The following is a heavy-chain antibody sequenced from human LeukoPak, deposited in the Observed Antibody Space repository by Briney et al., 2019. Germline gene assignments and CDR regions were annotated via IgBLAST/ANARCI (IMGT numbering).Heavy chain of an antibody. Sequence: GGSLRLSCAASGFTFSSYAMHWVRQAPGKGLEWVAVISYDGSNKYYADSVKGRFTISRDNSKNTLYLQMNSLRAEDTAVYYCARDRTSWSGYSYFDYWGQGTLVTVSS. J-gene: IGHJ4*02. D-gene: IGHD3-3*01. CDR1: GFTFSSYA. CDR3: ARDRTSWSGYSYFDY. V-gene: IGHV3-30*04. CDR2: ISYDGSNK.